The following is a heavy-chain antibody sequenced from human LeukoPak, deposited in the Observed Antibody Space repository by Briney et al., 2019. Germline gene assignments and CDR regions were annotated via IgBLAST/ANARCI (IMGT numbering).Heavy chain of an antibody. V-gene: IGHV4-30-4*08. CDR3: ARGRYDSSGYYLDY. Sequence: PSQTLSLTCTVSGGSISSGDYYWSWIRQPPGKGLEWIGYIYYSGSTYYNPSLKSRVTISVDTSKNRLSLKLSSVTAADTAVYYCARGRYDSSGYYLDYWGQGTLVTVSS. D-gene: IGHD3-22*01. J-gene: IGHJ4*02. CDR2: IYYSGST. CDR1: GGSISSGDYY.